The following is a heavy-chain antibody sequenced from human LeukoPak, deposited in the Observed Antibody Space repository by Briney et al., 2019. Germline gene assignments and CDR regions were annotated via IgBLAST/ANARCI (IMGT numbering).Heavy chain of an antibody. J-gene: IGHJ4*02. Sequence: GGSLRLSCAASGFTFSSYAMHWVRQAPGKGLEWVAVISYDGSNKYYADSVKGRFTISRDNSKNTLYLQMNSLRAEDTAVYYCARGSSGLIWGQGTLVTVSS. CDR2: ISYDGSNK. V-gene: IGHV3-30-3*01. CDR3: ARGSSGLI. D-gene: IGHD6-19*01. CDR1: GFTFSSYA.